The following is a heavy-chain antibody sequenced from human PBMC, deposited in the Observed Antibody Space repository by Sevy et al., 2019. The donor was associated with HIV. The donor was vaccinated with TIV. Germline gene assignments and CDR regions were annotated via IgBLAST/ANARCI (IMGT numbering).Heavy chain of an antibody. CDR2: ISTNSSYK. Sequence: GGSLRLSCAASGFTFSNYNMNWVRQAPGKGLEWVSSISTNSSYKYYADSVKGRFTISRDNTKNSLSMQMNSLRADDTAVYYCAGHYYGLDVWGQGTTVTLSS. J-gene: IGHJ6*02. V-gene: IGHV3-21*01. CDR1: GFTFSNYN. CDR3: AGHYYGLDV.